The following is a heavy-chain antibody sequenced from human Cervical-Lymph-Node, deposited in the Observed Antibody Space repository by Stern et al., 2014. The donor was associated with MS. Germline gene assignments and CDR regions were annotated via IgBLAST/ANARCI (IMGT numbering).Heavy chain of an antibody. J-gene: IGHJ4*02. D-gene: IGHD3-10*01. CDR2: ISYDGSDT. V-gene: IGHV3-30*18. Sequence: QVQLXXXGGGVVQSGRSLRLTCKVSGFTFSSYGMHWVRQAPGKGLEXVSVISYDGSDTYYAESVKGRFTISRDNSKNTLYLEMRSLRPEDTAVYYCVKRGITEVRGVXXGDYWGPGTLVIVSS. CDR3: VKRGITEVRGVXXGDY. CDR1: GFTFSSYG.